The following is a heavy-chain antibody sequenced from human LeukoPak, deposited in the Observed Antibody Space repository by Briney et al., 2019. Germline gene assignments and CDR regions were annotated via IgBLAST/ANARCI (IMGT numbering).Heavy chain of an antibody. Sequence: GGSLRLSCVASGFTFDDHDMSWVRQAPGKGLEWVSNINWNGGSTGYADSVKGRFTISRDNAKNSLYLQMNSLRAEDTALYYCARDLPQIEYWGQGTLVTVSS. V-gene: IGHV3-20*04. D-gene: IGHD3-22*01. CDR1: GFTFDDHD. CDR3: ARDLPQIEY. CDR2: INWNGGST. J-gene: IGHJ4*02.